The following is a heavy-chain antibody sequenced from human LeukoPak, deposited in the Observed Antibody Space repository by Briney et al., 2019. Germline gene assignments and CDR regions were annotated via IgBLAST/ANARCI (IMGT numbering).Heavy chain of an antibody. V-gene: IGHV4-39*01. Sequence: SSETLSLTCTVSGGSISSSDYYWGWIRQPPGKGLEWIGSIYYFGSTYYSPSLKSRVTISVDTSKNQFSLKLSSETAADTAVYYCARHQSGYNSFDPWGQGMLVTVSS. CDR1: GGSISSSDYY. CDR2: IYYFGST. D-gene: IGHD5-12*01. J-gene: IGHJ5*02. CDR3: ARHQSGYNSFDP.